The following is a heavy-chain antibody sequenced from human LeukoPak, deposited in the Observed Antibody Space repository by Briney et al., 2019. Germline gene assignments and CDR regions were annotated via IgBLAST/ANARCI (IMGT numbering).Heavy chain of an antibody. CDR2: MNRDGSEK. V-gene: IGHV3-7*01. J-gene: IGHJ4*02. Sequence: GGSLRLSCAASGFTFSDYWLSWVRQAPGKGLEWVANMNRDGSEKNYVDSMKGRITISRDNAKNSLYLQMNSLRAEDTAVYYCARDAPGIAVALFDYWGQGTLVTVSS. CDR3: ARDAPGIAVALFDY. D-gene: IGHD6-19*01. CDR1: GFTFSDYW.